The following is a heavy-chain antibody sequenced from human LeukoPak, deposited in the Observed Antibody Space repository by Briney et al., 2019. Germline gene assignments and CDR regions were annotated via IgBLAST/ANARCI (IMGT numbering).Heavy chain of an antibody. CDR3: ERESLPIVVVPAAIGY. Sequence: GGSLRLSCAASGFTFSSYSMNWVRQAPGKGLEWVSSISSSSSYIYYADSVKGRFTISRDNAKNSLYLQMNSLRAEDTAVYYCERESLPIVVVPAAIGYWGQGTLVTVSS. D-gene: IGHD2-2*01. CDR2: ISSSSSYI. CDR1: GFTFSSYS. J-gene: IGHJ4*02. V-gene: IGHV3-21*01.